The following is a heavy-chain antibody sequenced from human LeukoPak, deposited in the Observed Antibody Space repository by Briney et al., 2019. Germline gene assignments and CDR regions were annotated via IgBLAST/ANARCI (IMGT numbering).Heavy chain of an antibody. CDR1: GYTFTGYY. V-gene: IGHV1-46*01. CDR2: INPSVGST. Sequence: ASVKVSCKASGYTFTGYYMHWVRQAPGQGLEWMGIINPSVGSTSYAQKFQGRVTMTRDMSPSTVYMELSSLRSEDTAVYYCARGSTIGTTDRNWFAPWGQGTLVTVSS. D-gene: IGHD4/OR15-4a*01. J-gene: IGHJ5*02. CDR3: ARGSTIGTTDRNWFAP.